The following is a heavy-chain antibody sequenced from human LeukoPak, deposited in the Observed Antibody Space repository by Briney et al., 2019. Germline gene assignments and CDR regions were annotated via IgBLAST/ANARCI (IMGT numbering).Heavy chain of an antibody. CDR2: MNPNSGNT. D-gene: IGHD3-9*01. V-gene: IGHV1-8*01. Sequence: ASVKFSCKASGYTFTSYDINWVRQATGQGLEWMGWMNPNSGNTGYAQKFQGRVTMTRNTSITTAYMEMSSLRSEDTAVYYCARGRILRYFDWSSYYYYYGMDVWGQGTTVTVSS. CDR1: GYTFTSYD. J-gene: IGHJ6*02. CDR3: ARGRILRYFDWSSYYYYYGMDV.